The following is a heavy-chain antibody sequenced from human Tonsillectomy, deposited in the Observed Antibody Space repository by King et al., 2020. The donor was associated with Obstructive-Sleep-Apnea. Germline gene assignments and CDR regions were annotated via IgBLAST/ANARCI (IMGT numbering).Heavy chain of an antibody. Sequence: VQLVESGGGVVQPGRSLRLSCAASGFTFSSYCMHWVRQAPGKGLEWVAFLRDDGSNKYYADSVKGRFTISRDNSNKTLYLQMNSLRAEDTALYYCAKNEPYSSRWYSSLNYYYYGMDVWGQGTTVTVSS. D-gene: IGHD6-13*01. J-gene: IGHJ6*02. CDR3: AKNEPYSSRWYSSLNYYYYGMDV. CDR1: GFTFSSYC. V-gene: IGHV3-30*02. CDR2: LRDDGSNK.